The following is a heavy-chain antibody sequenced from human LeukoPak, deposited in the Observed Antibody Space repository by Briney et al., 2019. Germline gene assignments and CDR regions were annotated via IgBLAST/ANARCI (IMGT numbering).Heavy chain of an antibody. V-gene: IGHV3-48*01. D-gene: IGHD6-19*01. J-gene: IGHJ4*02. CDR3: ARDRGGWPDY. CDR2: ISSSSSTI. Sequence: GGSLRLSCAASRFTFSIFAMNWVRQAPGKGLEWLSYISSSSSTIYYADSVKGRFTISGDNAKNSLYLQLNSLRPEDTGLYYCARDRGGWPDYWGQETLVTVSS. CDR1: RFTFSIFA.